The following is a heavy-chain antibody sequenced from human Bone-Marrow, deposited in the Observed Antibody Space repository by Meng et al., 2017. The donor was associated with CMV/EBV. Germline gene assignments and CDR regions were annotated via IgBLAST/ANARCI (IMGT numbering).Heavy chain of an antibody. CDR2: IYSGGST. CDR1: GFTVSSNY. D-gene: IGHD6-19*01. Sequence: GESLKISCAASGFTVSSNYMSWVRQAPGKGLEWLSVIYSGGSTYYADSVKGRFTISRDNSKNTLYLQMHSLRAEDTAVYYCARDMGWYRFDSWGQGTLVTVSS. J-gene: IGHJ4*02. CDR3: ARDMGWYRFDS. V-gene: IGHV3-53*01.